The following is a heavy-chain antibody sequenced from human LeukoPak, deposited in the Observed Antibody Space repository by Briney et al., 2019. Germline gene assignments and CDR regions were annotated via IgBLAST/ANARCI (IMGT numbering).Heavy chain of an antibody. CDR2: ISDIGSI. J-gene: IGHJ4*02. D-gene: IGHD2/OR15-2a*01. V-gene: IGHV4-59*08. CDR1: GGSISSYY. CDR3: AGHRPRNTVDF. Sequence: PSETLSLTCTVSGGSISSYYWSWIRQPPGKGLEWIAYISDIGSINYNPSLKSRVTISLDTSKNQFSLKLSSVTAADTAVYYCAGHRPRNTVDFWGRGTLVTVSS.